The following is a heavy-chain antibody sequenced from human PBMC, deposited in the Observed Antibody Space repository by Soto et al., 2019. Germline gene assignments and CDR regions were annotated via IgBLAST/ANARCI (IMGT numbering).Heavy chain of an antibody. J-gene: IGHJ6*02. CDR1: STSYD. V-gene: IGHV1-8*01. Sequence: QVQLVQSGAEVQKPGASVKVSCTSTSYDINWVRQATGQGLEWMGWMNPNSGNTRYAHKFQGRVTMTRNTSNFTAYMELSSLRSEDTAVYYCARGPGSSDWRFSYYYMDVWGQGTTVTVSS. CDR2: MNPNSGNT. CDR3: ARGPGSSDWRFSYYYMDV. D-gene: IGHD6-19*01.